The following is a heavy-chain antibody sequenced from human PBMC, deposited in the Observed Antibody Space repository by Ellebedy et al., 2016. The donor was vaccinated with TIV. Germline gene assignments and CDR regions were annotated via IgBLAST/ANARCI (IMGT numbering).Heavy chain of an antibody. V-gene: IGHV4-39*01. Sequence: SETLSLXCTVSGGSISSSSCYWGWIRQPQGKGLEWIGSIYYSGRTYYNPSLKSRVIISVDTSKNQFSLRLSSVTAADTAVYYCARLAYSSSSRDYYYGMDVWGQGTTVTVSS. CDR3: ARLAYSSSSRDYYYGMDV. J-gene: IGHJ6*02. CDR2: IYYSGRT. CDR1: GGSISSSSCY. D-gene: IGHD6-6*01.